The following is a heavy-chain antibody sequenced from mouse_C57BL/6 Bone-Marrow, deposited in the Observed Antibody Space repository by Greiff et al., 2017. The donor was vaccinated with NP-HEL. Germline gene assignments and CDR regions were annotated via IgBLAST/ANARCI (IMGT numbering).Heavy chain of an antibody. D-gene: IGHD1-1*01. J-gene: IGHJ2*01. V-gene: IGHV2-5*01. CDR3: AKKGYYGSSYFDY. Sequence: QVQLQQSGPGLVQPSQRLSITCTVSGFSLTSYGVHWVRQSPGKGLEWLGVIWRGGSTDYNAAFMSRLSITKDNSKSQVFFKMNSLQADDTAIYYCAKKGYYGSSYFDYWGQGTTLTVSS. CDR1: GFSLTSYG. CDR2: IWRGGST.